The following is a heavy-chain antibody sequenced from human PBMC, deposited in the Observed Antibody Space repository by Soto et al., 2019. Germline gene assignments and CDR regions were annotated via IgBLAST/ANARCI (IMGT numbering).Heavy chain of an antibody. J-gene: IGHJ4*02. D-gene: IGHD3-22*01. CDR3: ARGSYYGSSGYSLDY. CDR2: ISAYSGNT. CDR1: GGTFSSYT. Sequence: ASVKVSCKASGGTFSSYTISWVRQAPGQGLEWMGWISAYSGNTNYAQKLQGRVTMTTDTSTSTAYMELRSLRSDDTAVYYCARGSYYGSSGYSLDYWGQGTLVTVSS. V-gene: IGHV1-18*01.